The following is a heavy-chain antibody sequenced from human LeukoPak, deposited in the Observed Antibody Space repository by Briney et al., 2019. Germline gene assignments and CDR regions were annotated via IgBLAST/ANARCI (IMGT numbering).Heavy chain of an antibody. J-gene: IGHJ3*02. CDR2: ISGSGIST. CDR3: ASGVVFDAFDI. D-gene: IGHD2-8*02. Sequence: GGSLRLSCAAAGFTFSDYGMNWVRQAPGKGLEWVSGISGSGISTYYADSVKGRFTISRDNSKNTLYLQMNSLRAEDTAVYYCASGVVFDAFDIWGQGTMVTVSS. V-gene: IGHV3-23*01. CDR1: GFTFSDYG.